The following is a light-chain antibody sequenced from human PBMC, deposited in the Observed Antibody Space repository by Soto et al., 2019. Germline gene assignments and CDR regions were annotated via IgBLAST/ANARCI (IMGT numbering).Light chain of an antibody. V-gene: IGKV3-20*01. J-gene: IGKJ4*01. CDR3: QQYGGSTRF. CDR2: GTS. Sequence: EIVLTQSPVTLSETPGKRATLSCRASQSLSSNSLAWYQQKPGQAPRLLIFGTSRRATAIPDRFSGSGSGKDFTLTISRLEPEDFAVYYCQQYGGSTRFFGGGTKVDIK. CDR1: QSLSSNS.